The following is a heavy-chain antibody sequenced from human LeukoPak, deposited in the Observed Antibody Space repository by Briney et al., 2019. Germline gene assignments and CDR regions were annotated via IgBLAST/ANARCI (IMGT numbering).Heavy chain of an antibody. J-gene: IGHJ4*02. Sequence: PGGSLRLSCAASGFTFSTYDMSWVRQAPGKGLEWVSYISSTGSPIYYPDSVKGRFTISRDNAKNSLYLQLNSLRADDTAVYYCASRSAVAGFSYFDYWGQGTLVTVSS. CDR3: ASRSAVAGFSYFDY. CDR1: GFTFSTYD. V-gene: IGHV3-48*03. D-gene: IGHD6-19*01. CDR2: ISSTGSPI.